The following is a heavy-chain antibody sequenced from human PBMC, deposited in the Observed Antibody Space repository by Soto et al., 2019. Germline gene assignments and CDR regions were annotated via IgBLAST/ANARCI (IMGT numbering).Heavy chain of an antibody. Sequence: SETLSLTCTVSGDSVSSGGNYWSWIRQPPGEGLEWIAYIHYSGSVNYNPSLKSRVTISVDTSKNQVSLRLNSVTAADTAVYFCAGMPYTSGLRFDPWGPGTLVTVSS. D-gene: IGHD6-19*01. CDR2: IHYSGSV. CDR3: AGMPYTSGLRFDP. J-gene: IGHJ5*02. CDR1: GDSVSSGGNY. V-gene: IGHV4-61*08.